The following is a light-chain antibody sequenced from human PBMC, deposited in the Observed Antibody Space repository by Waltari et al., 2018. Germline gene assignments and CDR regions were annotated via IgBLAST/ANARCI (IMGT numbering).Light chain of an antibody. V-gene: IGLV1-40*01. CDR3: QSYDSSLSAV. CDR2: AFS. J-gene: IGLJ3*02. Sequence: QSALTQPPSVSGAPGHSVTIPCTGSRSNIGAVYDVHWYQQLPGAAPKLRIYAFSNRPSGVPDRFYGSKSGTSASLAINGLQAEDEAIYYCQSYDSSLSAVFGGGTKVTVL. CDR1: RSNIGAVYD.